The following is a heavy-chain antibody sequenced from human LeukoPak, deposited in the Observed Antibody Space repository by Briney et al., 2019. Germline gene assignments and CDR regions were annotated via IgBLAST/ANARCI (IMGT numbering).Heavy chain of an antibody. J-gene: IGHJ6*04. Sequence: PGGSLRLSCAASGFTFSSYWMHWVRQAPGKGLVWVSRINSDGSSTSYADSVKGRFTISRDNAKNTLYLQMNSLRAEDTAVYYCAREMVRPYYGMDVWGKGTTVTVSS. D-gene: IGHD3-10*01. CDR3: AREMVRPYYGMDV. V-gene: IGHV3-74*01. CDR2: INSDGSST. CDR1: GFTFSSYW.